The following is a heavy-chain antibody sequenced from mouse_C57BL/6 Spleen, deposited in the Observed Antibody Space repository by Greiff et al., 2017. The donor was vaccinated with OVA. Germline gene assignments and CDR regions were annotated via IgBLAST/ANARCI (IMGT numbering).Heavy chain of an antibody. J-gene: IGHJ4*01. CDR1: GYTFTSYT. CDR3: ARTNAYAMDY. D-gene: IGHD1-3*01. Sequence: VQLQQSGAELARPGASVKMSCKASGYTFTSYTMHWVKQRPGQGLEWIGYINPSSGYPKYNQKFTDKATLTADKSSSTAYMQLSSLTSEDAAVYYCARTNAYAMDYWGQGTSVTVSS. V-gene: IGHV1-4*01. CDR2: INPSSGYP.